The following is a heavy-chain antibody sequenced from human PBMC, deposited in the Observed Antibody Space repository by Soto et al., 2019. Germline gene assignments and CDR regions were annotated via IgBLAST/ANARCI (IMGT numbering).Heavy chain of an antibody. CDR3: ARRSGGSIDY. J-gene: IGHJ4*02. D-gene: IGHD2-15*01. Sequence: SETLSLTCTVSGGSISSSSYYWGWIRQPPGKGLEWIGSIYYSGSTYYNPSLKSRVTISVDTSKNQFSLKLISVTAADTAVYYCARRSGGSIDYWGQGTLVTVSS. V-gene: IGHV4-39*01. CDR1: GGSISSSSYY. CDR2: IYYSGST.